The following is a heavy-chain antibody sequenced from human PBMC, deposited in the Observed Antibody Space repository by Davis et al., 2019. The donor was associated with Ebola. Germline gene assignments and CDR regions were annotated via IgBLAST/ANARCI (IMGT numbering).Heavy chain of an antibody. CDR1: GFTLSGYD. V-gene: IGHV3-33*01. CDR3: ARGRGRFGELIKNWFDP. CDR2: IWDDGSNK. J-gene: IGHJ5*02. Sequence: GESLKISCAASGFTLSGYDMNWVRQAPGKGLQWVAVIWDDGSNKYYADSVKGRFTISRDNSKNTLYLQMNSLRAEDTAVYYCARGRGRFGELIKNWFDPWGQGTLVTVSS. D-gene: IGHD3-10*01.